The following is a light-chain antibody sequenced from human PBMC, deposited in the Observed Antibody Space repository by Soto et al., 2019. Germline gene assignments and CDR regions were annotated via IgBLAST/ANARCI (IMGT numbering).Light chain of an antibody. J-gene: IGKJ1*01. CDR2: WAS. CDR1: QSVLYSSNNKNY. CDR3: QQYYSTLTWT. Sequence: DIVMTQSPDSLAVSLGERATINCKSSQSVLYSSNNKNYLAWYQQKPGQPPKLLIYWASTRESGVPDRFSGSGSGTDFTLNSSSLKAEDVAVYYCQQYYSTLTWTFGQGTKVEIK. V-gene: IGKV4-1*01.